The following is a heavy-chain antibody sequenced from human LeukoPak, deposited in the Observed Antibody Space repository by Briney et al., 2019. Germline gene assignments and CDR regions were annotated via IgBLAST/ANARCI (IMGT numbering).Heavy chain of an antibody. CDR3: AKDLGYDTTENYYFDY. Sequence: PGRSLRLSCAASGFTFDDYAMHWVRQAPGKGLEWVSGISWNSGSIGYADSVKGRFTISRDNAKNSLYLQMNSLRAEDTALYYCAKDLGYDTTENYYFDYWGQGTLVTVSS. CDR2: ISWNSGSI. V-gene: IGHV3-9*01. J-gene: IGHJ4*02. CDR1: GFTFDDYA. D-gene: IGHD3-22*01.